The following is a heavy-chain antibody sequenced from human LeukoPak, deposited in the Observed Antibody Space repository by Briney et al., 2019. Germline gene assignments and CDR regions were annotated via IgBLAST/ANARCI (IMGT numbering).Heavy chain of an antibody. V-gene: IGHV4-59*02. CDR2: VHDTGST. CDR1: GSSVSTFY. CDR3: ARGSTDVYWYLDV. Sequence: PSETLSLTCIVSGSSVSTFYWSWLRQSPGTGLEWIGSVHDTGSTAYNPSLKSRVTISLETSKNQLSLMLTSVTAADTAMYYCARGSTDVYWYLDVWGRGTLVTVSS. J-gene: IGHJ2*01.